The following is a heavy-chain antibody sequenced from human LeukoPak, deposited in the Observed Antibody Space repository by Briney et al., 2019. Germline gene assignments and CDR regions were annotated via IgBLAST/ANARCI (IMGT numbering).Heavy chain of an antibody. D-gene: IGHD1-26*01. Sequence: PGGSPRLSCAASGFTFTIFGFNWVRQAPGKGLVWVSRINSDGSSTSYADSVKGRFTISRDNAKNTLYLQMNSLRAEDTAVYYCASVGASLDYWGQGTLVTVSS. CDR2: INSDGSST. V-gene: IGHV3-74*01. CDR3: ASVGASLDY. J-gene: IGHJ4*02. CDR1: GFTFTIFG.